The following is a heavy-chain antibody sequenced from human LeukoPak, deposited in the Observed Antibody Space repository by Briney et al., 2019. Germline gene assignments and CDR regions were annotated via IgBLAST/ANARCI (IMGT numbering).Heavy chain of an antibody. CDR2: IFYSGST. J-gene: IGHJ3*02. CDR1: GGSFSGYY. D-gene: IGHD3-22*01. Sequence: PSETLSLTCAVYGGSFSGYYWGWARQPPGKALEWIGNIFYSGSTYYSPSLKSRVTISLDTSRNQFSLKLNSVTAADTAVYYCAKSNGYGLIDIWGQGTMVTVSS. CDR3: AKSNGYGLIDI. V-gene: IGHV4-34*12.